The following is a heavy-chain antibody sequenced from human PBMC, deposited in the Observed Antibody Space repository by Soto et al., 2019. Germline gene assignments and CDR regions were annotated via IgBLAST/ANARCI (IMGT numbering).Heavy chain of an antibody. Sequence: PSETLSLTCTVSGGSISSYYWSWIRQPPGKGLEWIGYIYYSGSTNYNPSLKSRVTISVDTSKNQFSLKLSSVTAADTAVYYCARSGYYDILTGDGNWFDPWGQGTLVTVSS. D-gene: IGHD3-9*01. CDR2: IYYSGST. CDR1: GGSISSYY. CDR3: ARSGYYDILTGDGNWFDP. V-gene: IGHV4-59*08. J-gene: IGHJ5*02.